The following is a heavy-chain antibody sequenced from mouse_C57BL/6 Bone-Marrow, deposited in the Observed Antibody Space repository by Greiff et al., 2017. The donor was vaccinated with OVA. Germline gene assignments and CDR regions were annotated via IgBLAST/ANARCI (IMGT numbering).Heavy chain of an antibody. CDR3: ARPSNYGWFAY. V-gene: IGHV5-9*01. Sequence: EVQGVESGGGLVKPGGSLKLSCAASGFTFSSYTMSWVRQTPEQRLEWVATISGGGGNTYYPDSVKGRITISRDNAKNTLYLQMSSLRSADTALYYCARPSNYGWFAYWGQGTLVTVSA. CDR2: ISGGGGNT. D-gene: IGHD2-5*01. J-gene: IGHJ3*01. CDR1: GFTFSSYT.